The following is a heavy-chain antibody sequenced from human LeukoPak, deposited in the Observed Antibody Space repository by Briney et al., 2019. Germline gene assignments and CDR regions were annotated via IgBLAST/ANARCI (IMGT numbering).Heavy chain of an antibody. CDR3: AKDSALLDYYDSSGYSPRDY. CDR1: GFTFSSYG. Sequence: GGSLRLSCAASGFTFSSYGMHWVRQAPGKGLEWVAFIRYDGSNKYYADSVKGRFTISRDNSKNTPYLQMNSLRAEDTAVYYCAKDSALLDYYDSSGYSPRDYWGQGTLVTVSS. J-gene: IGHJ4*02. CDR2: IRYDGSNK. V-gene: IGHV3-30*02. D-gene: IGHD3-22*01.